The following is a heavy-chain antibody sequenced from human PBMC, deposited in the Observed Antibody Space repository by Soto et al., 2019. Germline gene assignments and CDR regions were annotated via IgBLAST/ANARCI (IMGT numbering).Heavy chain of an antibody. V-gene: IGHV3-23*01. D-gene: IGHD6-13*01. CDR1: AFPFSRYV. CDR3: AKSHFPIAASRQPHFDH. CDR2: ISGSGRST. J-gene: IGHJ4*02. Sequence: HVGCLGLSCASSAFPFSRYVVSGVRPAPGTGLEWVSVISGSGRSTYYADSVKGRFTISRDDSKNTLFLQMNTLRAEDTAIYYCAKSHFPIAASRQPHFDHWGQGALVTVS.